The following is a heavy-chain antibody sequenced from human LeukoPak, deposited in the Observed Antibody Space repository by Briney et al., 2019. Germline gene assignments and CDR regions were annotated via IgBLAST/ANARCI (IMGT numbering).Heavy chain of an antibody. V-gene: IGHV1-46*01. CDR2: INPSGGST. Sequence: ASVKVSCKSSVYTFTSYYMHWVRQSPGQGLEWMRIINPSGGSTSYAQKFQGRVTMTRDTSTSTVYMELSSLRSEDTAVYYCAREVVVTAIRLLRGMDVWGQGTTVTVSS. CDR3: AREVVVTAIRLLRGMDV. J-gene: IGHJ6*02. D-gene: IGHD2-21*02. CDR1: VYTFTSYY.